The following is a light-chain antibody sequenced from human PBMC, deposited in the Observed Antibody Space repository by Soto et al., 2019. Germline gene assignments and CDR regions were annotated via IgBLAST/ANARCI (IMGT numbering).Light chain of an antibody. CDR2: EVS. Sequence: QSVLTQPPSASGSLGQSVTISCTGTSSDIGTYDCVSWYQQHPGRAPKLIIFEVSKRPLGVPDRFSGSKSGNTASLIVSGLQPDDEAEYHCTSYTGDDFTFVFGTGTKVTVL. CDR1: SSDIGTYDC. V-gene: IGLV2-8*01. J-gene: IGLJ1*01. CDR3: TSYTGDDFTFV.